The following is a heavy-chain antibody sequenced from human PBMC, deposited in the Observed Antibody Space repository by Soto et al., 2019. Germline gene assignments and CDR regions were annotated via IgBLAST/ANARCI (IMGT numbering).Heavy chain of an antibody. J-gene: IGHJ4*02. V-gene: IGHV4-39*02. Sequence: QLQLQESGPGLVKPSETLSLTCSVSGGSISSTGHYWGWIRQPPGKGLEWIGNIYYAGSPYYNPSRKSRVTISVDTSKNHFSLALTSVTDADTAVYYCARLMGVVTVDYWGQGALVTVSS. D-gene: IGHD2-21*02. CDR2: IYYAGSP. CDR1: GGSISSTGHY. CDR3: ARLMGVVTVDY.